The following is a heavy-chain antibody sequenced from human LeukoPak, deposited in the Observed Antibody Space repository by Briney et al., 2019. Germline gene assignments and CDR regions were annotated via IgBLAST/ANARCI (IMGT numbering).Heavy chain of an antibody. CDR1: GGSISSSSYY. J-gene: IGHJ2*01. Sequence: SETLSLTCTVSGGSISSSSYYWGWIRQPPGKGLEWIGSIYYSGSTYYNPSLKSRVTISVDTSKNQFSLKLSSVTAADTAVYYCARRGGYSSSRLYWYFDLWGRGTLVTVSS. V-gene: IGHV4-39*01. CDR2: IYYSGST. CDR3: ARRGGYSSSRLYWYFDL. D-gene: IGHD6-13*01.